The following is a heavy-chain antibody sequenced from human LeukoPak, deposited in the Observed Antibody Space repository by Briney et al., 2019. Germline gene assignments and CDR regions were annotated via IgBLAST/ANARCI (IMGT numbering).Heavy chain of an antibody. CDR2: IIPILGIA. V-gene: IGHV1-69*04. Sequence: SVKVSCKASGGTFSSYAIIWVRQAPGQGLEWMGRIIPILGIANYAQKFQGRVTITADKSTSTAYMELSSLRSEDTAVYYCARGSDCSSTSCYGVSDYWGQGTLVTVSS. D-gene: IGHD2-2*01. CDR3: ARGSDCSSTSCYGVSDY. J-gene: IGHJ4*02. CDR1: GGTFSSYA.